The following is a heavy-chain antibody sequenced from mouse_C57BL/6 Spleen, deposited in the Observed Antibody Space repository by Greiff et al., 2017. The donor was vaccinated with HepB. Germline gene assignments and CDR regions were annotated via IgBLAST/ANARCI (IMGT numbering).Heavy chain of an antibody. Sequence: EVHLVESGGGLVKPGGSLKLSCAASGFTFSSYAMSWVRQTPEKRLEWVATISDGGSYTYYPEKVKGRFTISKDKAKNNMYLQMSHLKSEDTAMYYCGRDRGNYDALCDWGKVTSVTVSS. CDR3: GRDRGNYDALCD. CDR2: ISDGGSYT. D-gene: IGHD2-1*01. CDR1: GFTFSSYA. J-gene: IGHJ4*01. V-gene: IGHV5-4*01.